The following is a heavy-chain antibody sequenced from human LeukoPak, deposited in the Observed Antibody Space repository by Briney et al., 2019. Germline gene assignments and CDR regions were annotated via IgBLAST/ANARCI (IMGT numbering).Heavy chain of an antibody. D-gene: IGHD1-26*01. Sequence: RTSETLSLTCTVSGDSISSGSFYWSWIRQAAGKGLEWIGRVSSSGRTTYNPSLKSRVTISVDTSKNQFSLKVSSVTAADTAVYYCASSEWELRGMAIDYWGQGTLVTVSS. CDR3: ASSEWELRGMAIDY. V-gene: IGHV4-61*02. J-gene: IGHJ4*02. CDR2: VSSSGRT. CDR1: GDSISSGSFY.